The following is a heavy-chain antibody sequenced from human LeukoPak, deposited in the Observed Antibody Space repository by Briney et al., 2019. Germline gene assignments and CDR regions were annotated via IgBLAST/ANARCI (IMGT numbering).Heavy chain of an antibody. V-gene: IGHV4-34*01. Sequence: SETLSLTCAVYGGSFSGYYWSWIRQPPGKGLEWIGEIKHSGSTNYNPSLKSRVTISVDTSKNQFSLKLSSVTAADTAVYYCARYKNRWAIFDYWGQGTLVTVSS. CDR3: ARYKNRWAIFDY. J-gene: IGHJ4*02. CDR1: GGSFSGYY. CDR2: IKHSGST. D-gene: IGHD1-1*01.